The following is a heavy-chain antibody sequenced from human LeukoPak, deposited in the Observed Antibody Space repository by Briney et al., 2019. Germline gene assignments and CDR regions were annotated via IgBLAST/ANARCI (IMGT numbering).Heavy chain of an antibody. J-gene: IGHJ4*02. D-gene: IGHD3-16*01. Sequence: GAPVKVSCKASGGTFSSYAISWVRQAPGQGLEWMGWINPNSGGTNYAQKFQGRVTMTRDTSISTAYMELSSLRSEDTAVYYCARDNDSRDPPHFDYWGQGTLVTVSS. CDR2: INPNSGGT. V-gene: IGHV1-2*02. CDR1: GGTFSSYA. CDR3: ARDNDSRDPPHFDY.